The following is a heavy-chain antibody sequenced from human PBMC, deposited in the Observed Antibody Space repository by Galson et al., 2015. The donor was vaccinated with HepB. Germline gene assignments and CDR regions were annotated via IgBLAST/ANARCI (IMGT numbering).Heavy chain of an antibody. J-gene: IGHJ6*02. CDR1: GDSISSRNYY. Sequence: ETLSLTCSVSGDSISSRNYYWGWIRQSPGKGLEWIGSFYYTGNTYYIPSLKSRVTISADTSKNQVSLTLASVTAADTALYYCARHNGDNFHYAMDVWGQRTTVTVSS. CDR2: FYYTGNT. D-gene: IGHD2-8*01. CDR3: ARHNGDNFHYAMDV. V-gene: IGHV4-39*01.